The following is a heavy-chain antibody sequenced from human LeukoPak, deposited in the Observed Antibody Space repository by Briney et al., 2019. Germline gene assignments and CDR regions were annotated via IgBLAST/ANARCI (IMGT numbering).Heavy chain of an antibody. J-gene: IGHJ1*01. Sequence: PSETLSLTCTISGDSISSRSYYWGWIRQPPGKGLEWIGDIYYRGTTYYSPSVKSRFSISIDTSNNPFSLTLNSVTAANTALYFCARLRYYDSTADLDWGQGTVV. CDR2: IYYRGTT. CDR3: ARLRYYDSTADLD. V-gene: IGHV4-39*01. CDR1: GDSISSRSYY. D-gene: IGHD3-22*01.